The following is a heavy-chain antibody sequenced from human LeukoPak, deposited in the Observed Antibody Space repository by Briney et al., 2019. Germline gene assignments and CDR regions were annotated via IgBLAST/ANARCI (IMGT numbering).Heavy chain of an antibody. V-gene: IGHV3-30-3*01. Sequence: GRSLRLSCAASGFTFSSYAMLWVRQAPGKGLEWVAVISYDGSNKYYADSVKGRFTISRDNSKNTLYLQMNSLRAEDTAVYYCRVAAYYFDYWGQGTLVTVSS. J-gene: IGHJ4*02. CDR2: ISYDGSNK. CDR1: GFTFSSYA. D-gene: IGHD6-19*01. CDR3: RVAAYYFDY.